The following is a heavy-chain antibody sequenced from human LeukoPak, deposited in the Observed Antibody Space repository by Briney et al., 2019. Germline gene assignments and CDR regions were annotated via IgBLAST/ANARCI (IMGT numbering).Heavy chain of an antibody. CDR3: ARGDRLTGLAYYYYGMDV. Sequence: GGSLRLSCAASGFTFSSYGMHWVRQAPGKGLEWVAVIWYDGSNKYYADSVKGRSTISRDNSKNTLYLQMNSLRAEDTAVYYCARGDRLTGLAYYYYGMDVWGQGTTVTVSS. CDR2: IWYDGSNK. D-gene: IGHD1-20*01. V-gene: IGHV3-33*01. CDR1: GFTFSSYG. J-gene: IGHJ6*02.